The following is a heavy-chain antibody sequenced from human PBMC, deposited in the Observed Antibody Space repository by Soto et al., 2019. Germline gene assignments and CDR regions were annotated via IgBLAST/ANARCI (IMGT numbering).Heavy chain of an antibody. CDR1: GGSISSSSYY. V-gene: IGHV4-39*01. Sequence: SETLSLTCTVSGGSISSSSYYWGWIRQPPGKGLEWIGSIYYSGSTYYNPSLKSRVTISVDTSKNQFSLKLSSVTAADTAVYYCATREGYSSSWYQAYYYYGMDVWGQGTMVTVSS. J-gene: IGHJ6*02. CDR3: ATREGYSSSWYQAYYYYGMDV. CDR2: IYYSGST. D-gene: IGHD6-13*01.